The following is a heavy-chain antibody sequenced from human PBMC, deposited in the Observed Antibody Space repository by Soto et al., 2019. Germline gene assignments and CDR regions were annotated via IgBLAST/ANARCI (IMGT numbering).Heavy chain of an antibody. D-gene: IGHD3-3*01. Sequence: SMRVSCGAGELASNSYGMHCVSKDPGKGLEWVAVIWYVGSEKYYADSVKGRFTISRDNSRSTLYLQMNSLRAEDAAVYYCARAAIFGVANQYYYFFYGLDVWGQGTTVTVSS. CDR2: IWYVGSEK. CDR3: ARAAIFGVANQYYYFFYGLDV. V-gene: IGHV3-33*01. CDR1: ELASNSYG. J-gene: IGHJ6*02.